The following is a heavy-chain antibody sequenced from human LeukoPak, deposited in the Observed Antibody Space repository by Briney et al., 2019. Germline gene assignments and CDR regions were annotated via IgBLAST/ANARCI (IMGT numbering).Heavy chain of an antibody. CDR1: GGSISSYY. CDR2: VYYSGST. D-gene: IGHD4-11*01. J-gene: IGHJ4*02. CDR3: ARLDFSNYLNDY. Sequence: SETLSLTCSVSGGSISSYYWSWIRQPPGKGLDWIGYVYYSGSTDYNPSLKSRVTISVDTSKNQFFLTLYSVTAADTAVYYCARLDFSNYLNDYWGQGTLVTVSS. V-gene: IGHV4-59*01.